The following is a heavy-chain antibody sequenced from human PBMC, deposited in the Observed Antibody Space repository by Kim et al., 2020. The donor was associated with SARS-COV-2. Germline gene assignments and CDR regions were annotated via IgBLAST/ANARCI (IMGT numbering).Heavy chain of an antibody. D-gene: IGHD3-10*01. J-gene: IGHJ4*02. Sequence: GGSLRLSCSASGFTFSSYAMHWVRQAPGKGLEYFSAISSNGVITYYADSVKGRFTISRDNSKTTLYLQISRLRAEDTAVYYCVKDLEGLLWFGRGDGFDYWGQGTLVTVSS. CDR2: ISSNGVIT. CDR3: VKDLEGLLWFGRGDGFDY. V-gene: IGHV3-64D*06. CDR1: GFTFSSYA.